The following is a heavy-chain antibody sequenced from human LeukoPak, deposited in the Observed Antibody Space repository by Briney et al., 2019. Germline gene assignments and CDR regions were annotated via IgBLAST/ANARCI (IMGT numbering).Heavy chain of an antibody. CDR1: GGSIRKYY. V-gene: IGHV4-59*08. J-gene: IGHJ4*02. Sequence: SETLSLTSTVSGGSIRKYYWSWVRQPPGKGREWIGYIYSRGSTDYHPSLKSRLTISVDPSNNQFSLKLNSVTAADTAVYYCASSGVFPHNPLDYWGQGTLVTVSS. CDR2: IYSRGST. CDR3: ASSGVFPHNPLDY. D-gene: IGHD6-19*01.